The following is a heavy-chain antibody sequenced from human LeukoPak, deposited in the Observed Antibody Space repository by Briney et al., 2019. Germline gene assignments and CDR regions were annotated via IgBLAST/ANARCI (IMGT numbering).Heavy chain of an antibody. CDR1: GFTFSSYE. CDR2: ISSSGSTI. Sequence: PGGSLRLSCAASGFTFSSYEMNWVRQAPGKGLEWVSYISSSGSTIYYADSVKGRFTISRDNAKNSLYLQMNSLRAEDTAVYYCARDVGNYYGSGSYVWGQGTMVTVSS. D-gene: IGHD3-10*01. V-gene: IGHV3-48*03. CDR3: ARDVGNYYGSGSYV. J-gene: IGHJ3*01.